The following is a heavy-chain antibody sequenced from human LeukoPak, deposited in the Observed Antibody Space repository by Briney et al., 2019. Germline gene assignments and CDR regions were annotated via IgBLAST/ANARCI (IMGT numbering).Heavy chain of an antibody. Sequence: PGRSLRLSCAASGFTFSSYGMHWVRQAPGKGLEWVAVIWYDGSNKYYADSVKGRFTISRDNSKNTLYLQMNSLRAEDTAVYYCASDSDGDYYFDYWGQGTLVTVSS. CDR1: GFTFSSYG. V-gene: IGHV3-33*01. CDR2: IWYDGSNK. J-gene: IGHJ4*02. CDR3: ASDSDGDYYFDY. D-gene: IGHD4-17*01.